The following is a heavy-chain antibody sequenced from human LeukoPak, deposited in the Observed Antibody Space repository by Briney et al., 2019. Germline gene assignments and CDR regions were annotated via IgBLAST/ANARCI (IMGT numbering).Heavy chain of an antibody. D-gene: IGHD1-1*01. J-gene: IGHJ4*02. V-gene: IGHV4-39*01. Sequence: PSETLSLTCTVSGGSISSSSYYWGWIRQPPGKGLEWIGSIYYSGSTYYNPSLKSRVTISVDTSKNQFSLKLSSVTAADTAVYYCARQTGIAQFDYWGQGTLVTVSS. CDR3: ARQTGIAQFDY. CDR1: GGSISSSSYY. CDR2: IYYSGST.